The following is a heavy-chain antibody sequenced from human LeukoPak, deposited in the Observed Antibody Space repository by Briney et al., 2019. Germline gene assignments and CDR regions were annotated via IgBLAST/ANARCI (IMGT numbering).Heavy chain of an antibody. J-gene: IGHJ4*02. V-gene: IGHV1-46*01. Sequence: VASVKVSCKASGYTFSSFYVHWVRQAPGQGLEWMGIIKVGGGRTEYAQKFQGRVTVTRDMSTSTVYMELNNLRSEDTAVYYCAREPPESYYFDNWGQGTLVTVSS. CDR3: AREPPESYYFDN. CDR2: IKVGGGRT. CDR1: GYTFSSFY.